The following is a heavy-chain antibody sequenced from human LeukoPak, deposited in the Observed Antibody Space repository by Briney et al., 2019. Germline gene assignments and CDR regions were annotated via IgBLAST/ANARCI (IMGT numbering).Heavy chain of an antibody. CDR3: AREIYCSSTSCYMGGDWFDP. V-gene: IGHV1-69*05. J-gene: IGHJ5*02. D-gene: IGHD2-2*02. CDR1: GGTFSSYA. Sequence: GASVKVSCKASGGTFSSYAISWVRQAPGQGLEWMGGIIPIFGTANYAQKFQGRVTIITDESTSTAYMELRSLRSDDTAVYYCAREIYCSSTSCYMGGDWFDPWGQGTLVTVSS. CDR2: IIPIFGTA.